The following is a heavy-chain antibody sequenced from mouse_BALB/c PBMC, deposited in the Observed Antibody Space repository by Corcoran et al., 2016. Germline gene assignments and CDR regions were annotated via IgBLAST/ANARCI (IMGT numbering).Heavy chain of an antibody. CDR1: GYTFTSYV. D-gene: IGHD2-4*01. Sequence: EVQLQQSGPELVKPGASVKMSCKASGYTFTSYVMHWVRQKPGQGLEWIGYINPYNDGTKYNEKFKGKATLTSDKSSSTAYMELSSLTSEDSAVYYGASRHDSAWFAYWDQGTLVTVSA. CDR3: ASRHDSAWFAY. V-gene: IGHV1S136*01. J-gene: IGHJ3*01. CDR2: INPYNDGT.